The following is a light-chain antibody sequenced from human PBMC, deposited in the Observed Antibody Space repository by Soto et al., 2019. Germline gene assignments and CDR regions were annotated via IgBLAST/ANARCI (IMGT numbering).Light chain of an antibody. CDR3: CSYAANIYHV. J-gene: IGLJ1*01. CDR1: NSDVGSYNL. V-gene: IGLV2-23*01. Sequence: QSVLTQPASVSGSPGQSITIPCTGTNSDVGSYNLISWYLHHPGEATKLIIYEGNKRPSGVSNRFSGSKSGNTASLTISGLQAEDEADYYCCSYAANIYHVFGTGTKVTVL. CDR2: EGN.